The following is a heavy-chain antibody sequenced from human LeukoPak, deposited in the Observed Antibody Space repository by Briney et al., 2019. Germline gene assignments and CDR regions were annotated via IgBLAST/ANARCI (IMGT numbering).Heavy chain of an antibody. V-gene: IGHV1-2*02. D-gene: IGHD3-3*01. CDR1: GYTFTGYC. Sequence: ASVKVSCKASGYTFTGYCMHWVRQAPGQGLEWMGWINPNSGGTNYAQKFQGRVTMTRDTSISTAYMELSRLRSDDTAVYYCARDREKKGTFGVVIMAIDYWGQGTLVTVSS. CDR2: INPNSGGT. J-gene: IGHJ4*02. CDR3: ARDREKKGTFGVVIMAIDY.